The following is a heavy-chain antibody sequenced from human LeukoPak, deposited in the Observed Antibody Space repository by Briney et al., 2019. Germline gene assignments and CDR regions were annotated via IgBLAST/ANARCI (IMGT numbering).Heavy chain of an antibody. CDR1: GFTFSNYD. J-gene: IGHJ4*02. CDR3: ARENPGQLDFDY. D-gene: IGHD6-6*01. V-gene: IGHV3-23*01. Sequence: GGSLRLSWSASGFTFSNYDMTWVRQAPGKGLEWVSAISGSGGSTYYADSVKGRFTISRDNSKNTPYLQMNSLRAEDTAVYYCARENPGQLDFDYWGQGTLVTVSS. CDR2: ISGSGGST.